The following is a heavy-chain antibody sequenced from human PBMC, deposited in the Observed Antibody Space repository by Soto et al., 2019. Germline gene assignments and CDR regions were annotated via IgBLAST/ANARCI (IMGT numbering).Heavy chain of an antibody. J-gene: IGHJ4*02. D-gene: IGHD6-19*01. Sequence: QVQLVQSGAEVKKPGASVKVSCKASGYTLSNYAITWVRQAPGQGLEWMGWISGYIGNTNYAQKLQGRVTMTTDTSTSTVYMELRSLRSDDTAVYYCARDTTYSSGWNFDYWGQGTLVTVSS. CDR3: ARDTTYSSGWNFDY. V-gene: IGHV1-18*01. CDR2: ISGYIGNT. CDR1: GYTLSNYA.